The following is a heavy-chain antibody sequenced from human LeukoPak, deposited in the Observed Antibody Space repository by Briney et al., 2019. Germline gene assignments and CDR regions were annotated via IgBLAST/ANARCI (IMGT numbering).Heavy chain of an antibody. D-gene: IGHD4-17*01. J-gene: IGHJ4*02. Sequence: SETLSLTGTVSGGSISSDYWSWIRQPPGKGLEWIGYISYSGSTNYNPSLKSRLTISADTSQNQFSLKLSSVTASDTAVYYCARVLQTVTYDDGDYWGQGILVTISS. V-gene: IGHV4-59*01. CDR3: ARVLQTVTYDDGDY. CDR2: ISYSGST. CDR1: GGSISSDY.